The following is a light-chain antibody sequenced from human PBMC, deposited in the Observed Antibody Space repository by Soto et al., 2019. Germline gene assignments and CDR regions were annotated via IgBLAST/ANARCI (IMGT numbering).Light chain of an antibody. J-gene: IGKJ2*01. CDR3: QQYGSSPYT. V-gene: IGKV3-20*01. CDR2: GAS. Sequence: EIVLTQSPGTLSLSPGERATLSCRASQSVSSSYLAWYQQKPGQAPRLLIYGASSRATGIPDRFSGSGSGTDFPLTISRLEPKDFAVYYCQQYGSSPYTFGQWTKLEIK. CDR1: QSVSSSY.